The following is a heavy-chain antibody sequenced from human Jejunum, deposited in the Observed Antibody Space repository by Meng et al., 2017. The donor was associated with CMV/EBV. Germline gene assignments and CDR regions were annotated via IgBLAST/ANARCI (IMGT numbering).Heavy chain of an antibody. J-gene: IGHJ4*02. CDR2: INSDGSTT. CDR1: GFTFSNSW. V-gene: IGHV3-74*01. D-gene: IGHD1-1*01. Sequence: LSCGGSGFTFSNSWVQWVRQGPGKGLMWVSRINSDGSTTNYADSVKGRFTISRDNAKNTLYLQINSLGVEDTAVYYCATAGNYRFDNWGQGTLVTVSS. CDR3: ATAGNYRFDN.